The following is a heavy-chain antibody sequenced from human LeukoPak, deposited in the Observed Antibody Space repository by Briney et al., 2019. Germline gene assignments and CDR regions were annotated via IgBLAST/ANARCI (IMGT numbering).Heavy chain of an antibody. D-gene: IGHD6-6*01. CDR1: GGSISSGSYY. CDR3: ASLIAANPSGVDD. CDR2: IYTSGST. V-gene: IGHV4-61*02. Sequence: SETLSLTCTVSGGSISSGSYYWSWIRQPAGKGLEWIGRIYTSGSTNYNPSLKSRVTISVDTSKNQFSLKLSSVTAADTAVYYCASLIAANPSGVDDWGQGTLVTVSS. J-gene: IGHJ4*02.